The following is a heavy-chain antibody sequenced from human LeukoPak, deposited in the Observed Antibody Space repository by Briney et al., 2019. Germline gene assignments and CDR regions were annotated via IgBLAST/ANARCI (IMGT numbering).Heavy chain of an antibody. D-gene: IGHD1-26*01. Sequence: GGSLRLSFAASGFTFSYYAMHWVRQAPGKELKYVSAISYNGNGKHYADSVKGRFTISRDNSKNTLYLQLNSLRAEDTAVYYCAKDQGSYYPFDYWGQGTLVTVSS. V-gene: IGHV3-64*02. CDR2: ISYNGNGK. CDR1: GFTFSYYA. CDR3: AKDQGSYYPFDY. J-gene: IGHJ4*02.